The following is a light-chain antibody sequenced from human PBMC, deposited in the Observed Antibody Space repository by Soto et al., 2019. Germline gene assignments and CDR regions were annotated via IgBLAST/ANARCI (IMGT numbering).Light chain of an antibody. CDR2: GAS. CDR3: QQYNNWPYT. J-gene: IGKJ2*01. CDR1: QSVSSN. V-gene: IGKV3-15*01. Sequence: EIVMTQSPATLAVSPGERAALSCRASQSVSSNFAWYQQKPGQAPSLLIYGASSRATGTPTRFSGRGSGTEFTLNIRSLQSEDFAVYYCQQYNNWPYTFGLGTKLEMK.